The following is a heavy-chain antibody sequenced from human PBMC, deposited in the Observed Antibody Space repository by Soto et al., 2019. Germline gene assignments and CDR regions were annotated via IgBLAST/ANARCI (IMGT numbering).Heavy chain of an antibody. Sequence: SVKVSCKASGGTFSSYAISWVRQAPGQGLEWMGGIIPIFGTANYAQKFQGRVTITADESTSTAYMELSSLRSEDTAVYYCARGRFLEWLNTPYYYYGMDVWGQGTTVTVSS. CDR1: GGTFSSYA. CDR2: IIPIFGTA. J-gene: IGHJ6*02. V-gene: IGHV1-69*13. CDR3: ARGRFLEWLNTPYYYYGMDV. D-gene: IGHD3-3*01.